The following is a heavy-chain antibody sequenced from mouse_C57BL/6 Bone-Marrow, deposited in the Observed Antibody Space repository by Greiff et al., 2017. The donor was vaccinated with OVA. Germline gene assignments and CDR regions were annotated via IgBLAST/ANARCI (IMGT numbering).Heavy chain of an antibody. CDR1: GFTFSDYG. CDR2: ISSGSSTI. CDR3: ARINYWYFDV. J-gene: IGHJ1*03. Sequence: EVMLVESGGGLVKPGGSLKLSCAASGFTFSDYGMHWVRQAPEKGLEWVAYISSGSSTIYYADTVKGRFTNSRDNAKNTLFLQMTSLRSEDTAMYYCARINYWYFDVWGTGTTVTVSS. V-gene: IGHV5-17*01.